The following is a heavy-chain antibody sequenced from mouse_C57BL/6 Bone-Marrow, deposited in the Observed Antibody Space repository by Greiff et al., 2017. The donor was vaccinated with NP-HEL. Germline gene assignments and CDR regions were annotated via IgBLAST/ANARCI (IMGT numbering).Heavy chain of an antibody. J-gene: IGHJ2*01. V-gene: IGHV5-9*01. CDR1: GFTFSSYT. CDR2: ISGGGGNT. CDR3: ASKYYFDY. Sequence: EVMLVESGGGLVKPGGSLKLSCAASGFTFSSYTMSWVRQTPEKRLEWVATISGGGGNTYYPDSVKGRFTISRDKAKNTLYLQMSSLRSEDTALYYCASKYYFDYWGQGTTLTVSS.